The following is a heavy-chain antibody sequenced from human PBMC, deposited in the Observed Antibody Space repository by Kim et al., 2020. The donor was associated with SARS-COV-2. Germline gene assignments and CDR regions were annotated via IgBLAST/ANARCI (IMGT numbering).Heavy chain of an antibody. CDR2: ISGSGGST. D-gene: IGHD6-19*01. Sequence: GGSLRLSCAASGFTFSSYAMSWVRQAPGKGLEWVSAISGSGGSTYYADSVKGRFTISRDNSKTTLYLQMNSLRAEDTAVYYCAKALHRSIAVALDYWGQGTLVTVSS. CDR3: AKALHRSIAVALDY. CDR1: GFTFSSYA. V-gene: IGHV3-23*01. J-gene: IGHJ4*02.